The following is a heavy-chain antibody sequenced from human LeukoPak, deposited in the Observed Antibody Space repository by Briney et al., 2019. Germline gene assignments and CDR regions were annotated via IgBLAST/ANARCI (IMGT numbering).Heavy chain of an antibody. CDR3: ARDRYGWYRGDKWFDP. J-gene: IGHJ5*02. V-gene: IGHV3-7*03. Sequence: GGSLRLSCAASGFTFSSYWMSWVRQAPGKGQEWVANIKQDGSEKYYVDSVKGRFTISRDNAKNSLYLQMNSLRAEDTAVYYCARDRYGWYRGDKWFDPWGQGTLVTVSS. CDR2: IKQDGSEK. D-gene: IGHD6-19*01. CDR1: GFTFSSYW.